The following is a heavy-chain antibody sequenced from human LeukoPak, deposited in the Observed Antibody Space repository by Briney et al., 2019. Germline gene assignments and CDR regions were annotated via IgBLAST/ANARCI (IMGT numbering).Heavy chain of an antibody. CDR2: IHYSGTT. CDR1: GGSISGYY. V-gene: IGHV4-59*08. J-gene: IGHJ4*02. CDR3: ARQNYFDSPGYYYFDY. Sequence: SETLSLTCTVSGGSISGYYWSWIRQPPGKGLEWIGYIHYSGTTNYNPSLRSRVTMSVDTPRNQFSLKLRSVTAADTAVYYCARQNYFDSPGYYYFDYWGQGALVTVSS. D-gene: IGHD3-22*01.